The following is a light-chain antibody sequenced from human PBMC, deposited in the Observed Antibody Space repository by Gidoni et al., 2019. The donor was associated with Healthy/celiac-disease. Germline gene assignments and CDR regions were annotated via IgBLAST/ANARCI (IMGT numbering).Light chain of an antibody. V-gene: IGKV4-1*01. CDR1: QSVLYSSNNRNY. CDR3: QQYYSTLFT. J-gene: IGKJ3*01. Sequence: DLLMTQSPDSLAVSLGERATINCKSSQSVLYSSNNRNYLAWYQQKPGQPPKLLIYWASTRESGVPDRFSGSGSGTDFTLTISSLQAEDVAVYYCQQYYSTLFTFGPGTKVDIK. CDR2: WAS.